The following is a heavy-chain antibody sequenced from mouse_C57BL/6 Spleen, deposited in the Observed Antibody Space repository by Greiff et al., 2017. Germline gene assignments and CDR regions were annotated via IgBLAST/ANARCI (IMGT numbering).Heavy chain of an antibody. D-gene: IGHD1-1*01. Sequence: QVQLQQSGAELARPGASVKMSCKASGYTFTSYTMHWVKQRPGQGLEWIGYINPSSGYTKYNQKFKDKATLTADKSSSTAYMQLSSLTSEDSAVYYCAREESPNYGRSSMDYWGQGTSVTVSS. CDR3: AREESPNYGRSSMDY. J-gene: IGHJ4*01. CDR2: INPSSGYT. V-gene: IGHV1-4*01. CDR1: GYTFTSYT.